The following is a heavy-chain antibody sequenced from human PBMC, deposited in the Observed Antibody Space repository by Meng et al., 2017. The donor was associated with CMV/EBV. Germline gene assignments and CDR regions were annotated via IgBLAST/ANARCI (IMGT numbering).Heavy chain of an antibody. CDR2: LNTNGGNT. Sequence: ASVKVSCKASGHTFTSFDINWVRQAPGQGLEWMGWLNTNGGNTGFAQKFQGRVTITGDTSIRTAYMELSSLTSQDTAVYYCARGGGVVGAFDIWGRGTMVTVSS. J-gene: IGHJ3*02. D-gene: IGHD3-22*01. V-gene: IGHV1-8*01. CDR1: GHTFTSFD. CDR3: ARGGGVVGAFDI.